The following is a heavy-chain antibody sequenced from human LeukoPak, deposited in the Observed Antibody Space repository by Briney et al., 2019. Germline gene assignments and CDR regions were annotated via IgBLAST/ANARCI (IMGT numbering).Heavy chain of an antibody. J-gene: IGHJ4*02. D-gene: IGHD3-10*01. CDR3: ARGRITMVRGVSYYFDY. V-gene: IGHV4-34*01. CDR2: INHSGST. Sequence: PSETLSLTCAVYGGSFSGYYWSWIRQPPGKGLEWIGEINHSGSTNYNPSLKSRVTISVDTSKNQFSLKLSSVTAADTAMYYCARGRITMVRGVSYYFDYWGQGTLVTVSS. CDR1: GGSFSGYY.